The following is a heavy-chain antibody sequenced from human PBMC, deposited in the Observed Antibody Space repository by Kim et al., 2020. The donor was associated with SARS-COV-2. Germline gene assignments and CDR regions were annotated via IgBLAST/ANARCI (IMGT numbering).Heavy chain of an antibody. J-gene: IGHJ6*03. V-gene: IGHV1-18*01. Sequence: ASVKVSCKASGYTFTSYGISWVRQAPGQGLEWMGWISAYNGNTNYAQKLQGRVTMTTDTSTSTAYMELRSLRSDDTAVYYCARWKIRFLEWPPRANYYYYMDAWGKGTTVTVSS. CDR3: ARWKIRFLEWPPRANYYYYMDA. CDR2: ISAYNGNT. D-gene: IGHD3-3*01. CDR1: GYTFTSYG.